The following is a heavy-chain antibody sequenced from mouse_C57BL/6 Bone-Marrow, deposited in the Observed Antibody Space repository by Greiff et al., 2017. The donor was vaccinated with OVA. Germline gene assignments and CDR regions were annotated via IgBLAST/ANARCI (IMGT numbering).Heavy chain of an antibody. CDR3: ARRDYYAMDY. Sequence: EVMLVESGGDLVKPGGSLKLSCAASGFTFSSYGMSWVRQTPYKRLEWVATISSGGSYTYYPDSVKGRFTISRDNAKNTLYLQMSSLKSEDTAMYYCARRDYYAMDYWGQGTSVTVSS. J-gene: IGHJ4*01. CDR1: GFTFSSYG. V-gene: IGHV5-6*02. CDR2: ISSGGSYT.